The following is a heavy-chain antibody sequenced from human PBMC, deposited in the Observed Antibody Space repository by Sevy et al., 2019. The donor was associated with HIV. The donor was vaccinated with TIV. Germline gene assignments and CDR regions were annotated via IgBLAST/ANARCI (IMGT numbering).Heavy chain of an antibody. J-gene: IGHJ3*02. CDR3: AREKGYSYSIAFDI. CDR1: GFTFSSYS. CDR2: ISSSSSTI. Sequence: GGSLRLSCAASGFTFSSYSMNWVRQAPGKGLEWVSYISSSSSTIYYADSVKGRFTISRDNAKNSLYLQMNSLRDEDTVVYYCAREKGYSYSIAFDIWGQGTMVTVSS. D-gene: IGHD5-18*01. V-gene: IGHV3-48*02.